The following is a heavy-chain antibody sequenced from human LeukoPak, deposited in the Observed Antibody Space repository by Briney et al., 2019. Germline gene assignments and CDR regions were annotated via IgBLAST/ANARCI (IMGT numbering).Heavy chain of an antibody. CDR1: GYTFTSYY. CDR3: ARDLLSVYYGSGSYDYMDV. V-gene: IGHV1-46*01. J-gene: IGHJ6*03. Sequence: ASVKISCKASGYTFTSYYMHWVRQAPGQGLEWMGIINPSGGSTSYAQKFQGRVTMTRDMSTSTVYMELSSLRSEDTAVYYCARDLLSVYYGSGSYDYMDVWGKGTTVTVSS. CDR2: INPSGGST. D-gene: IGHD3-10*01.